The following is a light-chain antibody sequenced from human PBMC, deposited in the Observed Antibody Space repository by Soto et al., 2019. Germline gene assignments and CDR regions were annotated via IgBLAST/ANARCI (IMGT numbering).Light chain of an antibody. V-gene: IGKV3-11*01. CDR2: DAS. Sequence: EIVLTQSPATLSLSPGERATLSCRASQSVSSYLAWYQQKPGQAPRLLIYDASNRATGIPARFSGSGSGTDFTLTISSLEPEDFAVYYCQQRSNWPPETFGPGNKVDIK. CDR3: QQRSNWPPET. CDR1: QSVSSY. J-gene: IGKJ3*01.